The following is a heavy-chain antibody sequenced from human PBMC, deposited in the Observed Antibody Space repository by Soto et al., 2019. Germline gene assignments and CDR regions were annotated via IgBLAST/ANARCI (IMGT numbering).Heavy chain of an antibody. D-gene: IGHD6-13*01. V-gene: IGHV1-69*13. CDR1: GGTFSSYA. CDR3: AGLAGGMLGIAAAGTDAFDI. J-gene: IGHJ3*02. Sequence: SVKVSCKASGGTFSSYAISWVRQAPGQGLEWMGGIIPIFGTANYAQKFQGRVTITADESTSTAYMELSSLRSEDTAVYYCAGLAGGMLGIAAAGTDAFDIWGQGTMVTVS. CDR2: IIPIFGTA.